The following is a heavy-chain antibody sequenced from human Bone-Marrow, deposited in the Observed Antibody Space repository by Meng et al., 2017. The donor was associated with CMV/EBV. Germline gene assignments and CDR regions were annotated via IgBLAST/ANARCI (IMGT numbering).Heavy chain of an antibody. CDR2: IYYSGST. CDR1: RGSIRSSSYY. CDR3: ARLYDSSTEYFQH. Sequence: SRGSIRSSSYYWGWIRQPPGKGLEWIGSIYYSGSTYYNPSLKSRVTISVDTSKNQFSLKLSSVTAADTAVYYCARLYDSSTEYFQHWGQGTLVTVSS. D-gene: IGHD3-22*01. V-gene: IGHV4-39*07. J-gene: IGHJ1*01.